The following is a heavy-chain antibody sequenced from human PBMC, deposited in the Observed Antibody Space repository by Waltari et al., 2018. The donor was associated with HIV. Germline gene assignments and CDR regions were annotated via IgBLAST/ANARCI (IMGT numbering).Heavy chain of an antibody. Sequence: DVYLVESGGGVVKTGGSIRLTCEASGFDLRHFSMNWVRQSQVNGMEWVASIRRCNNEKHYLDSVRGRFVISRDNSESSVYLQMESLREEDTATYFCVRDDPGYGPIDHWGQGTLVSV. V-gene: IGHV3-7*03. D-gene: IGHD5-18*01. J-gene: IGHJ4*02. CDR3: VRDDPGYGPIDH. CDR1: GFDLRHFS. CDR2: IRRCNNEK.